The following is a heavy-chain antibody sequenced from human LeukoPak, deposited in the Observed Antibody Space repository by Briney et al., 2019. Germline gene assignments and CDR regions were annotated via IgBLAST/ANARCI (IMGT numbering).Heavy chain of an antibody. V-gene: IGHV3-11*01. CDR1: GFTFSDYY. D-gene: IGHD5-18*01. CDR3: GAFNTAMVSLY. CDR2: IRSSGSTI. Sequence: GGSLRLSCAASGFTFSDYYMSWIRQAPGKGLEWVSYIRSSGSTIYYADSVKGRFTISRDNAKNSLYLQMNSLRAEDTAVYYCGAFNTAMVSLYWGQGTLVTVSS. J-gene: IGHJ4*02.